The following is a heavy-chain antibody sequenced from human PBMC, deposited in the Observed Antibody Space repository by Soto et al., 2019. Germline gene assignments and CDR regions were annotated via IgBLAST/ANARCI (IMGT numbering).Heavy chain of an antibody. CDR2: IHHSGST. D-gene: IGHD3-22*01. Sequence: SENLSLPCTVSGGSFSSYHWSWIRQSPGKGLEWIGEIHHSGSTKFNPSLQSRVIISVDTSKNQFSLRLSSVTAADTAVYYCARSSYYYDSSGYFFSWFEPWGQGPLVTVSS. CDR1: GGSFSSYH. CDR3: ARSSYYYDSSGYFFSWFEP. J-gene: IGHJ5*02. V-gene: IGHV4-34*01.